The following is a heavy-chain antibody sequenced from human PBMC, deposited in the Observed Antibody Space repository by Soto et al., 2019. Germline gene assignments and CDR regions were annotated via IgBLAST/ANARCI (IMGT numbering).Heavy chain of an antibody. D-gene: IGHD4-17*01. J-gene: IGHJ4*02. CDR3: ARESPTVTTSDY. CDR2: IYYSGST. Sequence: PSETLSLTCTVSGGSVSSGSYYWSWIRQPPGKGLEWIGYIYYSGSTNYNPSLKSRVTISVDTSKNQFSLKLSSVTAADTAVYYCARESPTVTTSDYWGQGTLVTVSS. CDR1: GGSVSSGSYY. V-gene: IGHV4-61*01.